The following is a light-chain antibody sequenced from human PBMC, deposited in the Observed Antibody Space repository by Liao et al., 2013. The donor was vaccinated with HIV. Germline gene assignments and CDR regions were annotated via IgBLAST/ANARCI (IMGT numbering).Light chain of an antibody. J-gene: IGLJ3*02. V-gene: IGLV3-21*01. CDR1: NIGSKS. CDR3: QVWDSSSDHRV. CDR2: YDS. Sequence: SYELTQPPSVSVAPGETARITCGGNNIGSKSVHWYQQKSGQAPVLVIYYDSDRPSGIPERFSGSNSGNTATLTITRVEAGDEADFYCQVWDSSSDHRVFGGGTK.